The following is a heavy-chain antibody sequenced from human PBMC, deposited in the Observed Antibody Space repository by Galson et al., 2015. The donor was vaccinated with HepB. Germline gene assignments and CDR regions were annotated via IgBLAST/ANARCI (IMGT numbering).Heavy chain of an antibody. Sequence: SVKVSCKVSGYTLTELSMHWVRQAPRKGLEWMGGFDPENNETVYAQKFQGRVTMTEDTSTDTGYMELRSLRSEDTALYYCATQVVDFWSGYCYWGQGTLVTVSS. V-gene: IGHV1-24*01. J-gene: IGHJ4*02. CDR2: FDPENNET. D-gene: IGHD3-3*01. CDR3: ATQVVDFWSGYCY. CDR1: GYTLTELS.